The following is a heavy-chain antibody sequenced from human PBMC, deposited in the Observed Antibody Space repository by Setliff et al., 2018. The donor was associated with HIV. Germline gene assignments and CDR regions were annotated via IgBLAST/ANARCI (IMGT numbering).Heavy chain of an antibody. CDR3: ARAPRGVGSSSHFDY. D-gene: IGHD2-2*01. Sequence: ASVKVSCKASGGTFTSYDINWVRQATGQGLEWMGWLNPNSHNTGYAQKFQGRVTMTRNTSISTAYMQLSSLRSEDTAVYFCARAPRGVGSSSHFDYWGRGTLVTVSS. CDR1: GGTFTSYD. V-gene: IGHV1-8*01. CDR2: LNPNSHNT. J-gene: IGHJ4*02.